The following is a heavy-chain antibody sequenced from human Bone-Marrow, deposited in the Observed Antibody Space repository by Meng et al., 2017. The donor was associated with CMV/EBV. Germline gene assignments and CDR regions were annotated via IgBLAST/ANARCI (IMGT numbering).Heavy chain of an antibody. J-gene: IGHJ6*02. V-gene: IGHV3-13*01. D-gene: IGHD3-10*01. CDR1: GFTFSSYD. CDR2: IGTAGDT. Sequence: GESLKISCAASGFTFSSYDMHWVRQATGKGLEWVSAIGTAGDTYYPGSVKGRFTISRENAKNSLYLQMNSLRAGDTAVYYCARLSGGSGSGDYYYYYGMDVWGQGTTVTVSS. CDR3: ARLSGGSGSGDYYYYYGMDV.